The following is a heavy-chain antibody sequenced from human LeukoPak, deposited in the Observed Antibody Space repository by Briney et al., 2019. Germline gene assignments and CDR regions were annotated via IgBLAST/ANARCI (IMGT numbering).Heavy chain of an antibody. J-gene: IGHJ5*02. Sequence: SETLSLTCTVSGGSISSGGYYWSWIRQPPGKGLEWIGYIYQSGRTYYNPSLKSRVTIAVDRSRNQFSLKLSSVTAADTAVYYCARGLGGPIAVTGYSWFDPWGQGTLVTVSS. CDR1: GGSISSGGYY. CDR2: IYQSGRT. V-gene: IGHV4-30-2*01. D-gene: IGHD6-19*01. CDR3: ARGLGGPIAVTGYSWFDP.